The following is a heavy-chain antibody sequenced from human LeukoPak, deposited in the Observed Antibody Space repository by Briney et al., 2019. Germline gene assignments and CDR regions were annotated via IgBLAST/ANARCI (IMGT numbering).Heavy chain of an antibody. Sequence: GGSLRLSCAASGFTFSSYGMHWVRQAPGKGLEWVAFIRYDGSNKYYAGSVKGRFTISRDNSKNTLYLQMNSLRAEDTAVYYCAKGTRVDTAMVLTFDYWGQGTLVTVSS. J-gene: IGHJ4*02. V-gene: IGHV3-30*02. D-gene: IGHD5-18*01. CDR3: AKGTRVDTAMVLTFDY. CDR1: GFTFSSYG. CDR2: IRYDGSNK.